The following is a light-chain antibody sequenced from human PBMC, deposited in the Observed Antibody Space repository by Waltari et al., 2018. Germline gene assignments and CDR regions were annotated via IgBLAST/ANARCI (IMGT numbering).Light chain of an antibody. J-gene: IGKJ5*01. CDR2: WAS. Sequence: DIVMTQSPDSLAVSLGARDTINCKSSQTILYNTNNKNYLAWYQQKPRQPPKLLIYWASTRESGVPDRFSGSGSGTDFTLTISSLQAEDVAVYYCHQYYTTPITFGQGTRLEIK. CDR1: QTILYNTNNKNY. CDR3: HQYYTTPIT. V-gene: IGKV4-1*01.